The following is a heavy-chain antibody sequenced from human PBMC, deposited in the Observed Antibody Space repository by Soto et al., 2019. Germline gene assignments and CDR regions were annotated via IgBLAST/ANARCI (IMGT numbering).Heavy chain of an antibody. D-gene: IGHD7-27*01. Sequence: PGGSLRLSCAASGSTFSSYAMSWVRQAPGKGLEWVSAISGSGGSTYYADSVKGRFTISRDNSKNTLYLQMNSLRAEDTAVYYCAKRLGTYYYYYGMDVWGQGTTVTVSS. J-gene: IGHJ6*02. CDR3: AKRLGTYYYYYGMDV. CDR2: ISGSGGST. CDR1: GSTFSSYA. V-gene: IGHV3-23*01.